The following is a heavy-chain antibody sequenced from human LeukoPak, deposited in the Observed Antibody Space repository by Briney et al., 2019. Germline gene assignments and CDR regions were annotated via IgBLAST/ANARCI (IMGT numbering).Heavy chain of an antibody. V-gene: IGHV1-69*05. CDR1: GGTLSSYA. CDR2: IIPIFGTA. J-gene: IGHJ5*02. CDR3: ARDRGGSYYGWLDP. Sequence: SVKVSCKASGGTLSSYAISWVRQAPGQGLEWMGGIIPIFGTANYAQKFQGRVTITTDESTSTAYMELSSLRSEDTAVYYCARDRGGSYYGWLDPWGQGTLVTVSS. D-gene: IGHD1-26*01.